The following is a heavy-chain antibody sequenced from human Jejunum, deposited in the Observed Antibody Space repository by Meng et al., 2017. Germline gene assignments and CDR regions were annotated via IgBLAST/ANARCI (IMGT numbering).Heavy chain of an antibody. J-gene: IGHJ4*02. CDR1: GFTFSSYY. V-gene: IGHV3-30*18. Sequence: QVQLVESGGGVVQPGGSLRLSCAASGFTFSSYYMHWVRRAPGKGLEWVAVILYDGSKTYYADAVKGRFTISRDNSKNTLYLQMNSLRPEDTAVYYCAKDGQWPDRLDYWGLGTLVTVSS. CDR2: ILYDGSKT. CDR3: AKDGQWPDRLDY. D-gene: IGHD6-19*01.